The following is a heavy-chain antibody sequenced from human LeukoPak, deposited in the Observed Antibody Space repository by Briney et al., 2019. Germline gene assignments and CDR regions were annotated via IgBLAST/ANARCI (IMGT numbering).Heavy chain of an antibody. CDR2: ISSSSSYI. CDR3: ARGFDYGFHY. J-gene: IGHJ4*02. CDR1: GFTFSSYS. V-gene: IGHV3-21*01. D-gene: IGHD4-17*01. Sequence: GGSLRLSCAASGFTFSSYSMNWVRQAPGKGPEWVSSISSSSSYIYYADSVKGRVTISRDISKNTLYLQMNSLRIEDTAVYYCARGFDYGFHYWGQGTLVTVSS.